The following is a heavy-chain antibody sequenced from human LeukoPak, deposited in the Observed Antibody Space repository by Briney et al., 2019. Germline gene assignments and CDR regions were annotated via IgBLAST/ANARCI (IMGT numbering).Heavy chain of an antibody. J-gene: IGHJ3*02. Sequence: PSETLSLTCAVYGGSFSGYYWGWIRQPPGKGLEWIGSIYYSGSTYYNPSLKSRVTISVDTSKNQFSLKLSSVTAADTAVYYCATGGITMIVVVIPLPFDIWGQGTMVTVSS. CDR3: ATGGITMIVVVIPLPFDI. V-gene: IGHV4-34*01. CDR2: IYYSGST. D-gene: IGHD3-22*01. CDR1: GGSFSGYY.